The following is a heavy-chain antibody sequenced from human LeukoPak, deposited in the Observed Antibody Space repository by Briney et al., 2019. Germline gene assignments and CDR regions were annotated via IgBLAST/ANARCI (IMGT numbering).Heavy chain of an antibody. CDR2: IIPIFGTA. V-gene: IGHV1-69*05. CDR1: GGTFSSYA. D-gene: IGHD3-22*01. Sequence: SVKVSCKASGGTFSSYAISWVRQAPGQGLEWMGRIIPIFGTANYAQKFQGRVTITTDESTSTAYMELSSLRSGDTAVYYCARHVGYYYDSSGYGFFDYWGQGTLVTVSS. J-gene: IGHJ4*02. CDR3: ARHVGYYYDSSGYGFFDY.